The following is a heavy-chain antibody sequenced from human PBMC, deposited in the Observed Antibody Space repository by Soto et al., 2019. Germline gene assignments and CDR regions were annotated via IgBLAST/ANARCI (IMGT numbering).Heavy chain of an antibody. CDR3: ARAGEGSMTYYYFDY. CDR1: GFTFSSYG. J-gene: IGHJ4*02. V-gene: IGHV3-33*01. CDR2: IWDDGSNK. D-gene: IGHD3-16*01. Sequence: QVQLVESGGGVVQPGRSLRLSCAASGFTFSSYGMHWVRQAPGKGLEWVAVIWDDGSNKYYADSVKGRFTISRDNSKNTLYLQMNNLRAEDTAVYYCARAGEGSMTYYYFDYWGQGTLVTVSS.